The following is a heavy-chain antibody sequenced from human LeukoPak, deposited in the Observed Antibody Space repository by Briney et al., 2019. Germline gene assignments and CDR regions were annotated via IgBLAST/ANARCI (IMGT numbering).Heavy chain of an antibody. CDR3: ASYSSSSGSNYYYYMDV. V-gene: IGHV4-38-2*02. CDR2: IYHSGST. Sequence: PSETLSLTCTVSGYSISSGYYWGWIRPPPGKGLEWIGKIYHSGSTYYNPSLKSRVTISVDTSKNQFSLKLSSVTAADTAVYYCASYSSSSGSNYYYYMDVWGKGTTVTVSS. D-gene: IGHD6-6*01. J-gene: IGHJ6*03. CDR1: GYSISSGYY.